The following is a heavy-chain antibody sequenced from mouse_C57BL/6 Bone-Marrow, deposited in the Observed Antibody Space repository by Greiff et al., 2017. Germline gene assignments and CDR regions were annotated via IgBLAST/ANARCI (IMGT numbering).Heavy chain of an antibody. D-gene: IGHD2-1*01. J-gene: IGHJ2*01. CDR1: EYDFPSHD. CDR2: INSYGGST. CDR3: ARPDGNSILDY. V-gene: IGHV5-2*01. Sequence: SGGGLVQPGESLKLSCESNEYDFPSHDMSWVRKTPEKRLELVAAINSYGGSTSYPDTMERRFIISRDNTKKTLYLQMSSLRAEDTALYYCARPDGNSILDYWGQGTTLTVSS.